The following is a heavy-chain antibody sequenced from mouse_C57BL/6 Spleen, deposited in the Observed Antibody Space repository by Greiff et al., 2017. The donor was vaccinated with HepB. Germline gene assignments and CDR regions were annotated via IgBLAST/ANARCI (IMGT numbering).Heavy chain of an antibody. D-gene: IGHD1-1*01. CDR2: INPGSGGT. J-gene: IGHJ1*03. CDR3: ARSITTVVARNYWYFDV. Sequence: QVQLQQSGAELVRPGTSVKVSCKASGYAFTNYLIEWVKQRPGQGLEWIGVINPGSGGTNYNEKFKGKATLTADKSSSTAYMQLSSLTSEDSAVYFCARSITTVVARNYWYFDVWGTGTTVTVSS. CDR1: GYAFTNYL. V-gene: IGHV1-54*01.